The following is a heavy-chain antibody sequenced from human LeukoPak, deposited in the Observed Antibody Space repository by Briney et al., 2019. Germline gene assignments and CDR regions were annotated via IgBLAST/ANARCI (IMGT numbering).Heavy chain of an antibody. J-gene: IGHJ4*02. V-gene: IGHV1-69*05. CDR3: ARDGGSYSFDY. CDR1: GGTFSSYA. Sequence: ASVRVSCKASGGTFSSYAISWVRQAPGQGLEWMGGIIPIFGTANYAQKFQGRVTITTDESTSTAYMELSSLRSEDTAVYYCARDGGSYSFDYWGQGTLVTVSS. CDR2: IIPIFGTA. D-gene: IGHD1-26*01.